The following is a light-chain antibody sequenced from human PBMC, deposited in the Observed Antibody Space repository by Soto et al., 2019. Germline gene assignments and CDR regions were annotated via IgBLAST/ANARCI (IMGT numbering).Light chain of an antibody. J-gene: IGLJ3*02. V-gene: IGLV2-23*02. Sequence: QSALTQPASVSGSPGQSIAISCTGTSSDVGGYNLVSWYQHYPGKAPQLIIFDVTKRPSGVSSRFSGSKSGNTASLTISGLQAEDEAEYFCCSYEGSPFRVFGGGTKLTVL. CDR2: DVT. CDR3: CSYEGSPFRV. CDR1: SSDVGGYNL.